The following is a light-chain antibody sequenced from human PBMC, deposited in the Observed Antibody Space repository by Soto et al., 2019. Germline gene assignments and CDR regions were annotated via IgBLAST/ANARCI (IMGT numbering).Light chain of an antibody. Sequence: DIQMTQFSFTLSAFVGDRVTNTFPASQSVSRWLAWYQQKPGKAPNLLIYKASNLQSGVPSRFSGSVSGTEFTLTISSLQPDDFATYYCQQYNGDSTFGGGTKVDIK. CDR2: KAS. V-gene: IGKV1-5*03. CDR3: QQYNGDST. CDR1: QSVSRW. J-gene: IGKJ4*01.